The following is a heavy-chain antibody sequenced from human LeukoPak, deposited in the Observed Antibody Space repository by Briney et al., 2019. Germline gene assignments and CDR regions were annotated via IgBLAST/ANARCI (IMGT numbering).Heavy chain of an antibody. Sequence: PSQTLSLTCTVSGGSISSGDYYWSWIRQPPGKGREWIGYIYYSGSTYYNPSLKSRVTISVDTSKNQFSLKLSSVTAADTAVYYCARGVVGYYMDVWGKGTTVTVSS. CDR2: IYYSGST. CDR3: ARGVVGYYMDV. V-gene: IGHV4-30-4*08. J-gene: IGHJ6*03. CDR1: GGSISSGDYY.